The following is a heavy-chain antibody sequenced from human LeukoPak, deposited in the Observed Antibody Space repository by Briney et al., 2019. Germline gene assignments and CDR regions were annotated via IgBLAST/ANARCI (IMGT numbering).Heavy chain of an antibody. D-gene: IGHD2-21*02. CDR2: IGPSDSYT. V-gene: IGHV5-10-1*01. Sequence: LGESLKISCKGSGYSFTSYWISWVRQMPGKGLEWMGRIGPSDSYTNYSPSFQGHVTISADKSISTAYLQWSSLKASDTAMYYCARRRVVVTAIRTYAFDIWGQGTMVTVSS. J-gene: IGHJ3*02. CDR1: GYSFTSYW. CDR3: ARRRVVVTAIRTYAFDI.